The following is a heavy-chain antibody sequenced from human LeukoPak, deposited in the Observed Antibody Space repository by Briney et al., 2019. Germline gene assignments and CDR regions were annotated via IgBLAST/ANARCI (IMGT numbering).Heavy chain of an antibody. CDR1: GASISSNTYY. D-gene: IGHD3-10*01. CDR2: ISYSGST. V-gene: IGHV4-39*07. Sequence: NPSETLSLTFTVSGASISSNTYYWGWIRQPPGKGLEWIGSISYSGSTYYNPSLKSRVTISVDTSKNQFSLKVSSVTAADTAVYYCARDSRGFDFDYWGQGTLVTVSS. CDR3: ARDSRGFDFDY. J-gene: IGHJ4*02.